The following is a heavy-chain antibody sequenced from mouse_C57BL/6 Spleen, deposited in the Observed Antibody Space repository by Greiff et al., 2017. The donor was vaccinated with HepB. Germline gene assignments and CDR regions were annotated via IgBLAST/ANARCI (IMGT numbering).Heavy chain of an antibody. CDR2: IDPSDSYT. V-gene: IGHV1-50*01. J-gene: IGHJ2*01. CDR3: ARGRGKDY. CDR1: GYTFTSYW. Sequence: VQLQQSGAELVKPGASVKLSCKASGYTFTSYWMQWVKQRPGQGLEWIGEIDPSDSYTNYNQKFKGKATLTVDTSSSTAYMQLSSLTSEDSAVYYCARGRGKDYWGQGTTLTVSS.